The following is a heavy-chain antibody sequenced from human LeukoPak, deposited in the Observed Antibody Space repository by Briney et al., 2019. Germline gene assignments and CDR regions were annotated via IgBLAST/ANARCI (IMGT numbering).Heavy chain of an antibody. CDR2: ISRSSSPI. V-gene: IGHV3-48*01. CDR3: AKLIREVVHAFDI. Sequence: GGSLRLSCAASGFTFSSYSMNWVRQAPGKGLEWISYISRSSSPIYYADSVKGRFTISRDNAKNSLYLQMNSLRAEDTAVYYCAKLIREVVHAFDIWGQGTMVTVSS. J-gene: IGHJ3*02. CDR1: GFTFSSYS. D-gene: IGHD2-2*01.